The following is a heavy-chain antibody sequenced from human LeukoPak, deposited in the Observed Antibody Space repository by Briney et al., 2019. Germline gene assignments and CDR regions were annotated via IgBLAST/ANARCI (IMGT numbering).Heavy chain of an antibody. D-gene: IGHD6-13*01. CDR3: ARASSSWQPNWFDP. CDR1: GGSISSSSYY. V-gene: IGHV4-39*07. Sequence: SETLSLTCTVSGGSISSSSYYWGWIRLPPGKGLEWIGSIYYSGSTYYNPSLKSRVTISVDKSKNQFSLKLSSVTAADTAVYYCARASSSWQPNWFDPWGQGTLVTVSS. CDR2: IYYSGST. J-gene: IGHJ5*02.